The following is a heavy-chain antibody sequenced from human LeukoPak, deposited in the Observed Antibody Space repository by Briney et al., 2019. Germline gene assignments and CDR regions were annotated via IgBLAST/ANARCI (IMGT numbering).Heavy chain of an antibody. CDR1: GGSFSGYY. J-gene: IGHJ6*03. CDR2: IYASGST. CDR3: ARSYSSSSVVSYYYYYMDV. Sequence: PSETLSLTCAVYGGSFSGYYGTWIRQPAGKGLEWIGRIYASGSTNYNPSLKSRLTISVDASKNQFSLNLSSVTAADTAVYYCARSYSSSSVVSYYYYYMDVWGKGTTVTVSS. V-gene: IGHV4-59*10. D-gene: IGHD6-13*01.